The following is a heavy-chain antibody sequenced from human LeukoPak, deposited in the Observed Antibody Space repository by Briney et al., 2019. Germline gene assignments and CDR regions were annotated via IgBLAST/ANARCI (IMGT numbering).Heavy chain of an antibody. J-gene: IGHJ5*02. CDR3: AREGTYYYGSGSYYSNWFDP. Sequence: PSETLSLTCTVSGYSISSGYYWSWIRQPAGRGLEWIGRIYTSGSTIYNPSLKSRVTISVDTSKNQFSLKLSSVTAADTAVYYCAREGTYYYGSGSYYSNWFDPWGQGTLVTVSS. D-gene: IGHD3-10*01. CDR2: IYTSGST. V-gene: IGHV4-61*02. CDR1: GYSISSGYY.